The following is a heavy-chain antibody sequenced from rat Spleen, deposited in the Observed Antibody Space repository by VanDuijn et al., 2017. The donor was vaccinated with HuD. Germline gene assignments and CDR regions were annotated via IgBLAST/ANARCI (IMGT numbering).Heavy chain of an antibody. D-gene: IGHD1-1*01. Sequence: EVQLVESGGGLVQPGGSLKLSCAASGFTFSNYDMAWVRQAPTKGLEWVATISYDGSNTFYRDSVKGRFTISRDHAKSSLYLQMDSLRSEDTATYYCTTSAYYYSGDGVMDAWGQGASVTVSS. CDR3: TTSAYYYSGDGVMDA. CDR2: ISYDGSNT. V-gene: IGHV5-29*01. J-gene: IGHJ4*01. CDR1: GFTFSNYD.